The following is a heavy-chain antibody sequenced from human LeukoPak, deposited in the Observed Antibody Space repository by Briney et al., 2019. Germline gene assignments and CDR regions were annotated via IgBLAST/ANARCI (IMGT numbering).Heavy chain of an antibody. CDR2: TYYRSKWYN. CDR1: GDSVSTNSAA. CDR3: ARDRKYYYGSEYYMDV. J-gene: IGHJ6*03. D-gene: IGHD3-10*01. V-gene: IGHV6-1*01. Sequence: SQTLSLTCAISGDSVSTNSAAWNWTRQSPSRGLEWLGRTYYRSKWYNDYAISVKSRITVNPDTSKNQFSLQLNSVTPEDTGVYYCARDRKYYYGSEYYMDVWGKGTTVTISS.